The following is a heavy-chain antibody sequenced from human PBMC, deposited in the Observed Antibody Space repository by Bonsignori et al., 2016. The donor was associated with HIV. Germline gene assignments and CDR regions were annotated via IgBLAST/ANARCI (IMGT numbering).Heavy chain of an antibody. J-gene: IGHJ4*02. CDR1: GGSFSGYY. Sequence: SETLSLTCAVYGGSFSGYYWSWIRQPPGKGLEWIGEINHSGGTNYSPSLKSRVTISVDTSKNQFSLKLSSVTAADTAVYYCARGNNEYSGYDYWAFDFWGQGTLVTVSS. CDR3: ARGNNEYSGYDYWAFDF. V-gene: IGHV4-34*01. D-gene: IGHD5-12*01. CDR2: INHSGGT.